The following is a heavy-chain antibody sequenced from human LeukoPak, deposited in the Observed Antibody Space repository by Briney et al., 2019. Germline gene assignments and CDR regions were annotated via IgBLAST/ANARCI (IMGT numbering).Heavy chain of an antibody. CDR2: ISSSGSTI. CDR1: GFTFSSYE. CDR3: AKGHASGGSYAFDI. V-gene: IGHV3-48*03. J-gene: IGHJ3*02. Sequence: GGSLRLPCAASGFTFSSYEMNWVRQAPGKGLEWVSYISSSGSTIYYADSVKGRFTISRDNSKNTLYLQMNSLRAEDTAVYYCAKGHASGGSYAFDIWGQGTMVTVSS. D-gene: IGHD4-23*01.